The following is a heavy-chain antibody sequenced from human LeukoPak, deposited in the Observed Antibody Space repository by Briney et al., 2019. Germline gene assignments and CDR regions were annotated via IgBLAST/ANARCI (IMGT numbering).Heavy chain of an antibody. V-gene: IGHV3-30*02. CDR1: GFTFSSYG. Sequence: GGSLRLSYAASGFTFSSYGMHWVRQAPGKGLEWVAFIRYDGSNKYYADSVKGRFTISRDNSKNTLYLQMISLRAEDTAVYYCAKKVDFWSAVDYWGQGTLVTVSS. CDR3: AKKVDFWSAVDY. J-gene: IGHJ4*02. D-gene: IGHD3-3*01. CDR2: IRYDGSNK.